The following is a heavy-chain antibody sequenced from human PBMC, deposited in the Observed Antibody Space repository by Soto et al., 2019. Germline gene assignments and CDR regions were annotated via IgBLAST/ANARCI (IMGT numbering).Heavy chain of an antibody. CDR1: GFTFSSYD. CDR2: IGTAGDT. V-gene: IGHV3-13*01. D-gene: IGHD2-2*01. Sequence: GGSLRLSCAASGFTFSSYDMHWVRQAPGKGLEWVSAIGTAGDTYYPGSVKGRFTISRENAKNSLYLPMNSLRAEDTAVYYWARVPVGEDIVVVPAAMSGRSGYYYGMDVWGQGTTVTVSS. CDR3: ARVPVGEDIVVVPAAMSGRSGYYYGMDV. J-gene: IGHJ6*02.